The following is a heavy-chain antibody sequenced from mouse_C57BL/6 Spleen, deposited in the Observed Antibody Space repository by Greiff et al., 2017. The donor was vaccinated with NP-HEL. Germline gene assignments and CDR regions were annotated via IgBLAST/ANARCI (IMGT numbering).Heavy chain of an antibody. Sequence: QVQLQQPGAELVKPGASVKMSCKASGYTFTSYWITWVKQRPGQGLEWIGDIYPGSGSTNYNEKFKSKATLTVDTSSSTAYMQLSSLTSEDSAVYYCARQVYDGYYYWYFDVGGTGTTVTVSS. CDR3: ARQVYDGYYYWYFDV. J-gene: IGHJ1*03. CDR2: IYPGSGST. CDR1: GYTFTSYW. V-gene: IGHV1-55*01. D-gene: IGHD2-3*01.